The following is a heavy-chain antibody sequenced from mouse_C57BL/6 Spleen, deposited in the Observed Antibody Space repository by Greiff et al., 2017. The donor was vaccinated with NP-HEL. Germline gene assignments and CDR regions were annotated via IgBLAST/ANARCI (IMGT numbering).Heavy chain of an antibody. CDR2: ISGGGGNT. D-gene: IGHD2-3*01. CDR1: GFTFSSYT. J-gene: IGHJ2*01. V-gene: IGHV5-9*01. Sequence: EVQRVESGGGLVKPGGSLKLSCAASGFTFSSYTMSWVRQTPEKRLEWVATISGGGGNTYYPDSVKGRFTISRDNAKNTLYLQMSSLRSEDTALYYCARGGYDGYYDFDYWGQGTTLTVSS. CDR3: ARGGYDGYYDFDY.